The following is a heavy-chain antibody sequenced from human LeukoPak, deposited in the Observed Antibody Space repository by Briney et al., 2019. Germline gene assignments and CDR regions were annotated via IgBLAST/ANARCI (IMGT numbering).Heavy chain of an antibody. Sequence: PGGSLRLSCAASGFTLSSYSMDWVRQAPGKGLEWVSYISSSSSTIYYADSVKGRFTISRDNAKNSLYLQMNSLRAEDTAVYYCARDLGDYGDYWGQGTLVTVSS. CDR2: ISSSSSTI. CDR3: ARDLGDYGDY. J-gene: IGHJ4*02. V-gene: IGHV3-48*01. CDR1: GFTLSSYS.